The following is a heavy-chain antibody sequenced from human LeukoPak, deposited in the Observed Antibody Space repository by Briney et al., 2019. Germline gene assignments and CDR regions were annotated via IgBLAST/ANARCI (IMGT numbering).Heavy chain of an antibody. CDR2: IGTAGEI. D-gene: IGHD5-18*01. Sequence: GGSLRLSCAASGFTFSSYDIHWVRQATGKGLEWVSGIGTAGEIYYPGSVKGRFTISRENAKNSLYLQMDSLTAEDTAVYYCARRATTERGHSYGLDSWGQGTLVTVSS. CDR3: ARRATTERGHSYGLDS. CDR1: GFTFSSYD. V-gene: IGHV3-13*01. J-gene: IGHJ4*02.